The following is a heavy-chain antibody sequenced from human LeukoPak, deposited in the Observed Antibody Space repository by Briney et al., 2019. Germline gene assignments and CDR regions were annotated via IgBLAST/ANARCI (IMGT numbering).Heavy chain of an antibody. D-gene: IGHD3-10*01. V-gene: IGHV3-7*01. CDR3: AKETDPGSTSFYVFDS. Sequence: PGGPLTLSCAASGFTFSRYWMSWVRQAPGKGLEWVANIKPDGSEIHYVDSEKGRFTISRDNAKNSLFLQMSSLRVEDSAVYHCAKETDPGSTSFYVFDSWGQGTLVTVSS. J-gene: IGHJ4*02. CDR2: IKPDGSEI. CDR1: GFTFSRYW.